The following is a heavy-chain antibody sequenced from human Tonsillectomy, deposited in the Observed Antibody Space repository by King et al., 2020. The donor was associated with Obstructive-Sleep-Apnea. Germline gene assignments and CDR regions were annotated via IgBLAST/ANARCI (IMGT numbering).Heavy chain of an antibody. CDR3: ARDRQQLADY. Sequence: QLVQSGAEVKKPGASVKVSCKTSGYTFSNYGFTWVRQAPGQALEWMGGISAYNGNTNYAQNLQGRVSMTTDTSTSNAYMGLTGLGSADTAVYYCARDRQQLADYWGQGTLVTVSS. J-gene: IGHJ4*02. V-gene: IGHV1-18*04. CDR2: ISAYNGNT. D-gene: IGHD6-13*01. CDR1: GYTFSNYG.